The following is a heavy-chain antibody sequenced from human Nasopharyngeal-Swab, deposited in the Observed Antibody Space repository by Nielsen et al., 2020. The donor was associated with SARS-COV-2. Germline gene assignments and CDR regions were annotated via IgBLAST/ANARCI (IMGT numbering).Heavy chain of an antibody. D-gene: IGHD5-18*01. J-gene: IGHJ4*02. V-gene: IGHV1-18*04. CDR2: ISAYNGNT. CDR3: ATYVDTAMESFDY. Sequence: ASVKVSCKASGYTFTSYGISWVRQAPGQGLEWMGWISAYNGNTNYVQKLQGRVTMTTDTSTSTAYMELRSLRSDDTAAYYCATYVDTAMESFDYWGQGTLVTVSS. CDR1: GYTFTSYG.